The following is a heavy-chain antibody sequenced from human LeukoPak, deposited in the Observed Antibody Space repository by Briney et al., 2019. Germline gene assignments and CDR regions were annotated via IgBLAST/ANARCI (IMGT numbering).Heavy chain of an antibody. J-gene: IGHJ3*02. CDR3: ARGARGSGWRVFDI. V-gene: IGHV3-30*04. Sequence: GGSLRLSCAASGFTFSSYAMYWVRQAPGKGLEWVALISYDGINKYNADSVKGRFTISRDNSKNTLYLQMNSLRPEDTAVYYCARGARGSGWRVFDIWGQGTMVTVSS. CDR1: GFTFSSYA. CDR2: ISYDGINK. D-gene: IGHD6-19*01.